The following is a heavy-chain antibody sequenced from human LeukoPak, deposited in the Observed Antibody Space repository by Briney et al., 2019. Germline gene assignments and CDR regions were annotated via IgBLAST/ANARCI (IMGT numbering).Heavy chain of an antibody. CDR3: ARDPPFSSGWSQNHFDY. CDR1: GFTFDDFA. Sequence: GESLRLSCAASGFTFDDFAMHWVRQAPGKGLEWVALISYDGGNKNYADSVKGRFTISRDNSKNTLYLHMNSLRPEDTAVYYCARDPPFSSGWSQNHFDYWGQGTLVTVSS. CDR2: ISYDGGNK. V-gene: IGHV3-30*04. J-gene: IGHJ4*02. D-gene: IGHD6-19*01.